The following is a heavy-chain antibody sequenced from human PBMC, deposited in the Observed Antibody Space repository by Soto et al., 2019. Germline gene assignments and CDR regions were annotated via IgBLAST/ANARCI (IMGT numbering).Heavy chain of an antibody. J-gene: IGHJ4*02. CDR3: ARDGSGSYYSFDY. CDR2: IYYTGNT. Sequence: PSETLSLTCTVSGGSISSGDYYWSWIRQPPGKALEWIGYIYYTGNTYYNPSLRSRVSISADTSKNQFSLTLTSVTAADSAMYYCARDGSGSYYSFDYWGQGTLVTVFS. D-gene: IGHD3-10*01. V-gene: IGHV4-30-4*01. CDR1: GGSISSGDYY.